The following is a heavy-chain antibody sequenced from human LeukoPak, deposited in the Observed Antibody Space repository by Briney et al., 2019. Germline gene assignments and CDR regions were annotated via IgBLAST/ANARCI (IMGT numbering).Heavy chain of an antibody. CDR1: GFTFDDYA. CDR2: ISGDGGST. V-gene: IGHV3-43*02. J-gene: IGHJ6*02. Sequence: GGSLRLSCAASGFTFDDYAMHWVRQAPGKSLEWVSLISGDGGSTYYADSVKGRFTISRDNSKNSLYLQMNSLRTEDTALYYCAKDMYDSSGYYYDYYYYGMDVWGQGTTVTVSS. D-gene: IGHD3-22*01. CDR3: AKDMYDSSGYYYDYYYYGMDV.